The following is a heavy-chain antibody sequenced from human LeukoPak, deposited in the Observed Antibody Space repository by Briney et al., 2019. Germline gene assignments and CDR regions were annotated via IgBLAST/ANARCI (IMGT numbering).Heavy chain of an antibody. J-gene: IGHJ4*02. D-gene: IGHD1-26*01. V-gene: IGHV3-23*01. CDR1: GFTFSSYA. Sequence: GGSLRLSCAASGFTFSSYAMHWVRQAPGKGLEWVAAISGSGGNTYYADSVKGRFTISRDNSKNTLYLQMNSLRAEDTAVYYCAKVAGSGSYVAVFDYWGQGTLVTVSS. CDR2: ISGSGGNT. CDR3: AKVAGSGSYVAVFDY.